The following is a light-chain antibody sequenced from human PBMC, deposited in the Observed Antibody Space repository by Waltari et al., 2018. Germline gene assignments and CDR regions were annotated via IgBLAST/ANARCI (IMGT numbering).Light chain of an antibody. J-gene: IGLJ2*01. CDR2: EGG. V-gene: IGLV2-23*01. CDR1: SSDVGSYNL. Sequence: QSALTQPASVSGSPGQSITISCTGTSSDVGSYNLVSWYQQHPGKAPKLTIYEGGKRPPGVSNRFSVSKSGNTASLTISGLQAEDEADYYCCSYAGSHVVFGGGTKLTVL. CDR3: CSYAGSHVV.